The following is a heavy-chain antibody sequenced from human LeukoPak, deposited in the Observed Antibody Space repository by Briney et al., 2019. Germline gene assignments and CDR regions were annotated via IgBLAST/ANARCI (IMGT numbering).Heavy chain of an antibody. CDR3: AKSGTVTTILDWFDP. CDR2: ISGSGGST. D-gene: IGHD4-17*01. J-gene: IGHJ5*02. Sequence: PGGSLRLSCAASGFTFSSNWMHWVRQVPGKGLEWVSAISGSGGSTYYADSVKGRFTISRDNSKNTLYLQMNSLRAEDTAVYYCAKSGTVTTILDWFDPWGQGTLVTVSS. V-gene: IGHV3-23*01. CDR1: GFTFSSNW.